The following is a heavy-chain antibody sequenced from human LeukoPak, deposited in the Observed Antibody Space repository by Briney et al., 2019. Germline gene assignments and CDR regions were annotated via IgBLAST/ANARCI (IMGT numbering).Heavy chain of an antibody. J-gene: IGHJ6*02. CDR2: ISGSGSSI. Sequence: GGSLRLSCAASGFTFSDYYMSWIRQAPGKGLEWVSYISGSGSSIYYADSVKGRFTISRDNAKNSLYLQMNSLRAEDTAVYYCAREVVIFPDYYYYGMDVWGQGTTVTVSS. D-gene: IGHD2/OR15-2a*01. CDR1: GFTFSDYY. CDR3: AREVVIFPDYYYYGMDV. V-gene: IGHV3-11*01.